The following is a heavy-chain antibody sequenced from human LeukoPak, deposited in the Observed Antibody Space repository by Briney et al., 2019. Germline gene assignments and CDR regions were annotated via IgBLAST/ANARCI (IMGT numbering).Heavy chain of an antibody. CDR3: AKARGEGELRSPLDY. Sequence: GGSLRLSLASSVFTFSSYGLHWGRQPPAKGLGGVGFIRYDGSNQQYADSVKARFTISRDNSKTTLYLQMHSLRAEDTGVYYCAKARGEGELRSPLDYWGQGTLVSVSS. CDR2: IRYDGSNQ. D-gene: IGHD1-26*01. V-gene: IGHV3-30*02. J-gene: IGHJ4*02. CDR1: VFTFSSYG.